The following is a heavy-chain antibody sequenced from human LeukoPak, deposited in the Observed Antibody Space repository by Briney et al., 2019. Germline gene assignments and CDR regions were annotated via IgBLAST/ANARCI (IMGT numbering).Heavy chain of an antibody. CDR1: EFTFNNHD. J-gene: IGHJ3*01. CDR2: ISYDGRNK. Sequence: GRSLRLSCAASEFTFNNHDMHWVRQAPGKGLEWVAAISYDGRNKYYADSVKGRFTISRDNSKNTLNLQMNSLRTEDTAVFYCAKPRDIDSWAFDVWGQGTMVTVSS. CDR3: AKPRDIDSWAFDV. D-gene: IGHD2-15*01. V-gene: IGHV3-30*18.